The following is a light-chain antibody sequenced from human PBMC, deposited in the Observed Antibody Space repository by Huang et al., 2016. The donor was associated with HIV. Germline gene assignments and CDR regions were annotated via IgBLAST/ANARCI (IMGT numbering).Light chain of an antibody. J-gene: IGKJ1*01. CDR2: AAS. Sequence: AIRMTQSPSSLSASTGDRVNITCRASKDSNNFLAWYPQKPGKAPNLLIYAASILETGVPSRFSGSGSGTEFNLSISCLQSEDFATYYCQQYYSYRTFGQGTQVEIK. CDR1: KDSNNF. CDR3: QQYYSYRT. V-gene: IGKV1-8*01.